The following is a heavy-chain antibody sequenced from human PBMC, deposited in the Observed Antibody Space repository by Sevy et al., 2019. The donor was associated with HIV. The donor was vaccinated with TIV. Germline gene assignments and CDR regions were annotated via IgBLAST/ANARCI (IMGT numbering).Heavy chain of an antibody. D-gene: IGHD6-19*01. V-gene: IGHV3-53*01. CDR1: GFTVSSNY. CDR2: IYSGGST. CDR3: ARNRYSGWSEH. J-gene: IGHJ4*02. Sequence: GGSLRLSCAASGFTVSSNYMSWVRQAPGKGLEWVSVIYSGGSTYYADSVKGRITISRDNSKNTLYLQMNSLRAEDTAVYYCARNRYSGWSEHWGQGTLVTVSS.